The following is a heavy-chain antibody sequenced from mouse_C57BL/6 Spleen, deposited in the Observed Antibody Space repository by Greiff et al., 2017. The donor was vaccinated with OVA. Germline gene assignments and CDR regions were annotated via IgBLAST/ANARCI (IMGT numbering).Heavy chain of an antibody. J-gene: IGHJ2*01. CDR3: ARGPTLYYFDY. CDR1: GYTFTSYW. Sequence: VQLQQPGAELVKPGASVKLSCKASGYTFTSYWMQWVKQRPGQGLEWIGEIDPSDSYTNYNQKFKGKATLTVDTSSSTAYMQLSSLTSEDSAVYYCARGPTLYYFDYWGKGTTLTVSS. V-gene: IGHV1-50*01. CDR2: IDPSDSYT.